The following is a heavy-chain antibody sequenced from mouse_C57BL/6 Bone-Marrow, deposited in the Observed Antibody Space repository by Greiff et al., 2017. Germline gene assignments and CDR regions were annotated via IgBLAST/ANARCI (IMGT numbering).Heavy chain of an antibody. V-gene: IGHV3-1*01. CDR2: ISYSGST. D-gene: IGHD1-1*01. CDR3: ARDDYYGSGFDY. Sequence: EVKLVESGPGMVKPSQSLSLTCTVTGYSITSGYDWHWIRHFPGNKLEWMGYISYSGSTNYNPSLKSRISITHDTSKNHFFLKLNSVTTEDTATYYCARDDYYGSGFDYWGQGTTLTVSS. CDR1: GYSITSGYD. J-gene: IGHJ2*01.